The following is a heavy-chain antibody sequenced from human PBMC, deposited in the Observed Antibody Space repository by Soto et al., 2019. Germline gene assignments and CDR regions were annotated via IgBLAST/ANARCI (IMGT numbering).Heavy chain of an antibody. CDR1: GASISDYF. CDR2: VYSSGTT. Sequence: QVQLQESGPGLVKPSETLSLTCTVSGASISDYFWSWIRQPAGKGLEWIGCVYSSGTTNYNPSLNSRLTMSVDTSKNQFSLNLSSVTAADTAVYYCARGVALDYWGQGTLVTVSS. J-gene: IGHJ4*02. CDR3: ARGVALDY. V-gene: IGHV4-4*07.